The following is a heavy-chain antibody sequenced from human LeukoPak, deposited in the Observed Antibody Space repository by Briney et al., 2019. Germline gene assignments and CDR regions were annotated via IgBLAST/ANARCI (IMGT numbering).Heavy chain of an antibody. J-gene: IGHJ6*03. D-gene: IGHD1-26*01. V-gene: IGHV4-59*01. CDR2: IYYSGST. CDR3: AREKWGGHYMEV. CDR1: GGSINNYY. Sequence: KPSETLSFTCSVSGGSINNYYWTWIRQPPGKGLEWIGYIYYSGSTNYNPSLKNRVTISVDTSNNQFSLKLTSLTAADTAVYYCAREKWGGHYMEVWGKGTTVTVSS.